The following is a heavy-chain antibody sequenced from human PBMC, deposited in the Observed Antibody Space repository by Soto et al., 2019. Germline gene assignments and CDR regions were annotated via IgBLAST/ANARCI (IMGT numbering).Heavy chain of an antibody. V-gene: IGHV1-18*01. J-gene: IGHJ4*02. CDR2: ISAYNGNT. CDR1: GYTFTNFG. CDR3: GRGATPIDY. Sequence: QVQLVQSGAEVKKPGASVKVSCKASGYTFTNFGISWVRQEPGQGLEWMGWISAYNGNTNYAQNFQGRVTMTTDTSTSSDYMELRSLRSDDKDLYYCGRGATPIDYWGQGTLVTVSS.